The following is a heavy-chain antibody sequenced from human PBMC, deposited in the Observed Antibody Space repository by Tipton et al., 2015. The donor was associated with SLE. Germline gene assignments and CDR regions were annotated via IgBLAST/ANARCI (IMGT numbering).Heavy chain of an antibody. V-gene: IGHV3-48*02. CDR3: AGGSDFGRVYRQSYDALDV. D-gene: IGHD3-3*01. Sequence: SLRLSCAASGFTFRSYSMNWVRQAPGKGLEWVSYISTRSNTRHYANSVEGRFTISRYNAKNSLYLQMNSLRNEDTAMYYCAGGSDFGRVYRQSYDALDVWGQGTMVTVSS. CDR2: ISTRSNTR. J-gene: IGHJ3*01. CDR1: GFTFRSYS.